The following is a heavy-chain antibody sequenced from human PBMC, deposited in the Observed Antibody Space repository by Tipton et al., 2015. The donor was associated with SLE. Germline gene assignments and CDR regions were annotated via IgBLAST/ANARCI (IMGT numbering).Heavy chain of an antibody. J-gene: IGHJ3*02. CDR1: GGSISSSNW. V-gene: IGHV4-4*02. CDR2: IYHSGST. CDR3: ARDRATYYYDSSGFDI. D-gene: IGHD3-22*01. Sequence: TLSLTCAVSGGSISSSNWWSWVRQPPGKGLEWIGEIYHSGSTNYNPSLKSRVTISVDKSKNQFSLKLSSVTAADTAVYYRARDRATYYYDSSGFDIWGQGTMVTVSS.